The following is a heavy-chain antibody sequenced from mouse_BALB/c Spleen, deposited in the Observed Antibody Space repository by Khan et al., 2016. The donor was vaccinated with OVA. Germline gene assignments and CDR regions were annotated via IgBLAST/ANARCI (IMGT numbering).Heavy chain of an antibody. J-gene: IGHJ3*01. V-gene: IGHV1-85*01. D-gene: IGHD2-14*01. CDR1: GYTFTSYD. CDR3: ARGGYGGFAY. CDR2: MFPGDGST. Sequence: QVQLQQSGAELVKPGASVKLSCKASGYTFTSYDINWVRQRPEQGLEWIGWMFPGDGSTKSNENFKGKATLTTDKSSSTAYMQLSRLTSEDSGAYFCARGGYGGFAYWGQGTLVTVSA.